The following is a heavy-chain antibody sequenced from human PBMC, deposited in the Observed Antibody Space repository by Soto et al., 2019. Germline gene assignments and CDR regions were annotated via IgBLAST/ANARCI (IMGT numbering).Heavy chain of an antibody. CDR3: ARPKDYDDCLDL. V-gene: IGHV1-3*01. CDR2: INAGNGNT. CDR1: GYTFTSYP. J-gene: IGHJ4*02. D-gene: IGHD3-22*01. Sequence: QVQLVQSGAEVKKPGASVKVSCKASGYTFTSYPMHWVRQAPGQRLEWMGWINAGNGNTKYSQKFQGRVTFTRDTSANTAYMELSSLISEDTAVYYCARPKDYDDCLDLWGQGTLVTVSS.